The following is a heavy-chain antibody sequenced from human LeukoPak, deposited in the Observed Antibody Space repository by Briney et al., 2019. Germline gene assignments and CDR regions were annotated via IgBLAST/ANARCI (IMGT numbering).Heavy chain of an antibody. V-gene: IGHV1-8*02. J-gene: IGHJ4*02. CDR3: ARGLWGAVAGTGYYFDY. CDR1: GYTFTSHH. D-gene: IGHD6-19*01. Sequence: ASVRVSCKASGYTFTSHHINWVRQAAGQGLGWMGWMNPNSGNTAYAQKFQGRVTMTWDTSINTAYMELGSLRSEDTAVYYCARGLWGAVAGTGYYFDYWAREPWSPSPQ. CDR2: MNPNSGNT.